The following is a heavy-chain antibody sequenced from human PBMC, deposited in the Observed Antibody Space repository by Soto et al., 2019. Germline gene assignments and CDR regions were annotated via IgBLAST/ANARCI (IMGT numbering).Heavy chain of an antibody. V-gene: IGHV1-3*05. D-gene: IGHD6-19*01. Sequence: QVQLVQSGAEEKKPGASVKVSCKASGYTFTKYAMHWVRQAPGQSLEWMGWINAGNGNTKYSQKFQGRVTITRDTSASTAYMEQSSLRSEDTAVYYCAREQWLGVDYWGQGPLVTVSS. J-gene: IGHJ4*02. CDR3: AREQWLGVDY. CDR2: INAGNGNT. CDR1: GYTFTKYA.